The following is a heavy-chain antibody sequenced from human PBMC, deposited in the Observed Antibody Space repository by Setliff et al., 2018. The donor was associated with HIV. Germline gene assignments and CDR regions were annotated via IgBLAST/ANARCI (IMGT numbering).Heavy chain of an antibody. Sequence: GESLKISCQGSGYNFTIYWIGWVRQMPGKGLEWVGNIYPGDSDTRYSPSFQGQVTISADKSISTAYLQWSSLKASDTAMYYCARQGYSYGDFDYWGKGTLVTVSS. D-gene: IGHD5-18*01. CDR1: GYNFTIYW. J-gene: IGHJ4*02. V-gene: IGHV5-51*01. CDR2: IYPGDSDT. CDR3: ARQGYSYGDFDY.